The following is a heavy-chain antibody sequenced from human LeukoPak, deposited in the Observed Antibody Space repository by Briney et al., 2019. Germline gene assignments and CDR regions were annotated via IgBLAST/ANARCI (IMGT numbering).Heavy chain of an antibody. CDR3: VKDIGSGSYRYGGYFDY. Sequence: NPGGSLRLSCAASGFPFDDKAMHWVRQAPGKGLEWVAGISRNSDSTGYADSVKGRFTISRGNAKNSLYLQMNSLRAEDMALYYCVKDIGSGSYRYGGYFDYWGQGTLVTVSS. V-gene: IGHV3-9*03. D-gene: IGHD1-26*01. J-gene: IGHJ4*02. CDR1: GFPFDDKA. CDR2: ISRNSDST.